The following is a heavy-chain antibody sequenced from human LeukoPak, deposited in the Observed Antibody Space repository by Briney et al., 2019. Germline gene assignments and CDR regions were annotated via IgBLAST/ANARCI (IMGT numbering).Heavy chain of an antibody. Sequence: GGSLRLSCASSGFSFSGYAMIWVRQAPGKGLELVSTISGSGASTFYADSVRGRFITSKDIPSNTVYLQMNSLRVEDTAVYYCAKGSRGYTNYYFDYWGQGTLVTVPS. V-gene: IGHV3-23*01. D-gene: IGHD2-2*02. CDR3: AKGSRGYTNYYFDY. CDR2: ISGSGAST. J-gene: IGHJ4*02. CDR1: GFSFSGYA.